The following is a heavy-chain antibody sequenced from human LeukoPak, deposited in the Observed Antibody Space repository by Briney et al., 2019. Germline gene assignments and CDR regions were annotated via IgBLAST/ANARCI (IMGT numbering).Heavy chain of an antibody. J-gene: IGHJ2*01. CDR3: ARVYSGYEWGWYFDL. CDR1: GGSISSGGYS. D-gene: IGHD5-12*01. V-gene: IGHV4-30-2*01. CDR2: IYHSGST. Sequence: SETLSLTCAVSGGSISSGGYSWSWIRQPPGKGLEWIGYIYHSGSTYYNPSLKSRVTISVDRSKSQFSLKLSSVTAADTAVYYCARVYSGYEWGWYFDLWGRGTLVTVSS.